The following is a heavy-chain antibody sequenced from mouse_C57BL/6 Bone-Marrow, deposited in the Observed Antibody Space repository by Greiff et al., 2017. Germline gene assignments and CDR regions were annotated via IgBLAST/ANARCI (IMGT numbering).Heavy chain of an antibody. CDR1: GYTFTSYW. Sequence: QVQLQQPGAELVKPGASVKLSCKASGYTFTSYWMHWVKQRPGQGLEWIGMIHPNSGSTNYNEKFKSKATLTVDKSASTAYMQLSSLTSEDSAVYYCARDGYPLAMDYWGQGTSVTGSS. J-gene: IGHJ4*01. CDR3: ARDGYPLAMDY. CDR2: IHPNSGST. D-gene: IGHD2-3*01. V-gene: IGHV1-64*01.